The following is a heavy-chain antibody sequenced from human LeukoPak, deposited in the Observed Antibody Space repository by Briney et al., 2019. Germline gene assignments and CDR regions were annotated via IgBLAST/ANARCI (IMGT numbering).Heavy chain of an antibody. Sequence: ASVKVSCKASGYTFTGYYMHWVRQAPGQGLEWMGWINPNSGNTGYAQKFQGRVTMTRNTSISAAYMELSSLRSEDTAVYYCARGGPLWFGELPQVDYWGQGTLVTVSS. D-gene: IGHD3-10*01. CDR1: GYTFTGYY. V-gene: IGHV1-8*02. CDR3: ARGGPLWFGELPQVDY. CDR2: INPNSGNT. J-gene: IGHJ4*02.